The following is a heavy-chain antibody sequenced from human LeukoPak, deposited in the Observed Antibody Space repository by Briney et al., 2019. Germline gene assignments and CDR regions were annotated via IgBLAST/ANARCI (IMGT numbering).Heavy chain of an antibody. CDR1: GGTFSSYA. D-gene: IGHD6-13*01. J-gene: IGHJ4*02. V-gene: IGHV1-69*04. CDR3: ASTLRIAAAGQGPFDY. Sequence: GASVKVSCKASGGTFSSYAISWVRQAPGQGLEWMGRIIPIFGIANYAQKFQGRVTITADKSTSTAYMELSSLRSEDTAVYYCASTLRIAAAGQGPFDYWGQGTLVTVSS. CDR2: IIPIFGIA.